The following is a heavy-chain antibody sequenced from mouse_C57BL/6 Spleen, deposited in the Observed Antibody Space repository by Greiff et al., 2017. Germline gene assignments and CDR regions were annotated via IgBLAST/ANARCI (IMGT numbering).Heavy chain of an antibody. CDR3: ARWGYDCYFDC. V-gene: IGHV14-3*01. D-gene: IGHD2-4*01. Sequence: EVQLQQSVAELVRPGASVKSSCTASGFNIKNTYMNWVKQRTEQGLEWIGRIDPANGNTKYATKFQGKATITADTSANTAYLQLSSLTSEDTALFYCARWGYDCYFDCWGKGTTLTVSS. CDR2: IDPANGNT. J-gene: IGHJ2*01. CDR1: GFNIKNTY.